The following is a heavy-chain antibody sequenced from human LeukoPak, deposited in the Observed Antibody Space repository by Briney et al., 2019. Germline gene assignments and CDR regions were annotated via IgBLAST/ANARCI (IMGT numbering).Heavy chain of an antibody. V-gene: IGHV1-2*02. CDR2: INPNTGGT. D-gene: IGHD2-2*01. CDR1: GYTFTAYY. J-gene: IGHJ4*02. CDR3: ARDPDVVVEPAAVRVDY. Sequence: GASVKVSCKASGYTFTAYYMHWVRQAPGQGLEWMGWINPNTGGTNYARQFQGRVTMTRDTSFSTAYMDLNRLTSDDTAVYYCARDPDVVVEPAAVRVDYWGQGTLVTVSA.